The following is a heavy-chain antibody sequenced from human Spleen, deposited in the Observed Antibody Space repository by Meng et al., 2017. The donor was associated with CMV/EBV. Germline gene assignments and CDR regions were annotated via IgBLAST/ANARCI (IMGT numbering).Heavy chain of an antibody. CDR1: GYTFTGYY. D-gene: IGHD4-11*01. CDR2: NNPNSGGT. Sequence: ASVKVSCKASGYTFTGYYMHWVRQAPGQGLEWMGWNNPNSGGTNYAQKFQGRVTMTRDTSISTAYMELSRLRSDDTAVYYCARLYPDTVTTYWFDPWGQGTLVTVSS. V-gene: IGHV1-2*02. J-gene: IGHJ5*02. CDR3: ARLYPDTVTTYWFDP.